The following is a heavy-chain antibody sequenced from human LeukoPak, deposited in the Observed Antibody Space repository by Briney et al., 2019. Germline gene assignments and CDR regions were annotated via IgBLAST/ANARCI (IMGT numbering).Heavy chain of an antibody. J-gene: IGHJ4*02. CDR1: GFTFSSNY. Sequence: GGSLRLSCAASGFTFSSNYMSWVRQAPGKGLEWVSVIYGGGSAYYADSVKGRFTISRDNSRNTLYLQMNSLRAEDTVVYYCARSPWGDSSGPYYFDYWGQGTLVTVSS. V-gene: IGHV3-53*01. CDR2: IYGGGSA. D-gene: IGHD6-25*01. CDR3: ARSPWGDSSGPYYFDY.